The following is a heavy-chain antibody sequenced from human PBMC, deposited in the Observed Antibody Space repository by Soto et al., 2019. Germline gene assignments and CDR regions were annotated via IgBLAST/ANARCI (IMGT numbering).Heavy chain of an antibody. CDR1: GYSFTSYW. Sequence: GESLKISCKGSGYSFTSYWIGWVRQMPGKGLEWMGIIYPGDSDTRYSPSFQGQVTISADKSISTAYLQWSSLKASDTAMYYCARRTIAAAGPDAFDIWAQGTMVTVSS. CDR3: ARRTIAAAGPDAFDI. J-gene: IGHJ3*02. D-gene: IGHD6-13*01. CDR2: IYPGDSDT. V-gene: IGHV5-51*01.